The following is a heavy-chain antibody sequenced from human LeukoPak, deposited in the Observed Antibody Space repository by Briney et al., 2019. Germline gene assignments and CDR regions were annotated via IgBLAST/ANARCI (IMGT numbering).Heavy chain of an antibody. CDR2: IYHSGST. J-gene: IGHJ1*01. CDR3: ARGGAARLHFQN. D-gene: IGHD6-6*01. V-gene: IGHV4-59*01. Sequence: SESLSLTCTGSGGSISSYYWNWIRQPPGKGLEWIGYIYHSGSTNYNPSLQSRVTISVDPSKNQFSLNLNSVTAADTAVYYCARGGAARLHFQNWGQGTLVTVSS. CDR1: GGSISSYY.